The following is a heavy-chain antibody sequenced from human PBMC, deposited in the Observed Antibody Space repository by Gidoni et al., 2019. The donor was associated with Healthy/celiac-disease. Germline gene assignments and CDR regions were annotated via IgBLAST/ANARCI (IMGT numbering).Heavy chain of an antibody. J-gene: IGHJ2*01. CDR3: ARAEVPPYGGYSRNFDL. V-gene: IGHV4-38-2*01. Sequence: VQLQELGTGLVKPSQTLSPGGAVFGYSLSMGSYWGWIRQPPGEGLEWIGSIYPSGSTYYHPSLNSRGTISVVTSKEPFSLKLRSVTAAQTAVYYCARAEVPPYGGYSRNFDLWARGTLVTVSS. CDR1: GYSLSMGSY. CDR2: IYPSGST. D-gene: IGHD3-22*01.